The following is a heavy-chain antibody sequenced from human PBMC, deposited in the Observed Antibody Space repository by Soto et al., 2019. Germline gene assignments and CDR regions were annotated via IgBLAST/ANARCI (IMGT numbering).Heavy chain of an antibody. CDR2: ISYDGSNK. CDR3: ARVLLTDYGDYGVYYYFGMDV. V-gene: IGHV3-30-3*01. Sequence: QVQLVESGGGVVQPGRSLRLSCAASGFTFSSYAMHWVRQAPGKGLEWVAVISYDGSNKYYADSVKGRFTISRDNSKNTLYLHMTSLRAVDTAVYYCARVLLTDYGDYGVYYYFGMDVWGQGTTVTVSS. J-gene: IGHJ6*02. CDR1: GFTFSSYA. D-gene: IGHD4-17*01.